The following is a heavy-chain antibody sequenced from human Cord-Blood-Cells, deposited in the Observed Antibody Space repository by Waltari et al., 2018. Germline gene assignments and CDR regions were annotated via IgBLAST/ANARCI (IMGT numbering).Heavy chain of an antibody. D-gene: IGHD6-13*01. CDR1: GGSFSGYY. J-gene: IGHJ5*02. Sequence: QVQLQQWGAGLLKTSETLSLTCAVYGGSFSGYYWSWIRQPPGKGLEWIVEINHSEPTNCNPALDTPVTISIDTSKNQFSRKLSSVTAADTAVYYCARGGYSSSWPRENWFDPWGQGTLVTVSS. CDR3: ARGGYSSSWPRENWFDP. CDR2: INHSEPT. V-gene: IGHV4-34*01.